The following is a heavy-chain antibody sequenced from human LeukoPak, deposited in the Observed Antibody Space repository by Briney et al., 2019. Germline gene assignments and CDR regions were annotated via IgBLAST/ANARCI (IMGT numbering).Heavy chain of an antibody. CDR3: ARGRGNYYGMDV. V-gene: IGHV3-48*01. Sequence: PGGPLRLSCAASGFTFSSYSMNWVRQAPGKGLEWVSYISSSSSTIYYADSVKGRFTISRDNAKNSLYLQMNSLRAEDTAVYYCARGRGNYYGMDVWGQGTTVTVSS. CDR2: ISSSSSTI. CDR1: GFTFSSYS. J-gene: IGHJ6*02.